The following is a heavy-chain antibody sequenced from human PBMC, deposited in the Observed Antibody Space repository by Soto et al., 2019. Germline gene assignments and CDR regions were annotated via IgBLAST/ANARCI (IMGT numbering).Heavy chain of an antibody. Sequence: GGSLSLSCAASGYTFSSYAMSCVRQAPGRGMEWVSAISGSGGSTYYADSEKGRFTISRDNSKNTLYLQMNSLRAEDTAVYYCAKAVVAANWVSDYYFYYGMDVWGQGTTVTVSS. CDR1: GYTFSSYA. D-gene: IGHD2-15*01. CDR3: AKAVVAANWVSDYYFYYGMDV. CDR2: ISGSGGST. V-gene: IGHV3-23*01. J-gene: IGHJ6*02.